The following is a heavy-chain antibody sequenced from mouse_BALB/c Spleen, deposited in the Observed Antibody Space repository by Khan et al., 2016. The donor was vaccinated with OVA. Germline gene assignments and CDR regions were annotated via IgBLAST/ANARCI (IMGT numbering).Heavy chain of an antibody. CDR3: ARWGGNYPSYAMDY. CDR1: GYTFTSYY. D-gene: IGHD2-1*01. J-gene: IGHJ4*01. CDR2: IYPGNVNT. V-gene: IGHV1S56*01. Sequence: QVQLKQSGPELVKPGASVRISCKASGYTFTSYYIHWVKQRPGQGLEWIGWIYPGNVNTDYNEKFKGKATLTADKSSSTAYMQLSSLTSEDSAVYCCARWGGNYPSYAMDYWGQGTSVTVSS.